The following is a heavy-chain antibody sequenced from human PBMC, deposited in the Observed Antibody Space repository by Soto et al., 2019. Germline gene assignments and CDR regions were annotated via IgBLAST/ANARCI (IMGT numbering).Heavy chain of an antibody. CDR3: AKDRRAGGNSAFYFDF. J-gene: IGHJ4*02. CDR1: GFKFSNYA. D-gene: IGHD3-16*01. Sequence: LILSCAAPGFKFSNYAMSWVRQPPGKGLEWVSLISATGGGTYYADSVKGRFTISRDNSHNTLYLQVHSLTAEDTAVYYCAKDRRAGGNSAFYFDFWGQGAQVTVSS. CDR2: ISATGGGT. V-gene: IGHV3-23*01.